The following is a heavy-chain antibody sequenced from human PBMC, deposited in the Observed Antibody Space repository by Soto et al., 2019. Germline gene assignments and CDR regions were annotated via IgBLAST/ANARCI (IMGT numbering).Heavy chain of an antibody. Sequence: SVKVSCKASGGTFSSYAISWVRQAPGQGLDGMGGIIPIFGTANYAQKFQGRVTITADESTSTAYMELSSLRSEDTAVYYCARGGYCSSTSCPDSPYYYYYGMDVWGQGTTVTVSS. J-gene: IGHJ6*02. CDR2: IIPIFGTA. V-gene: IGHV1-69*13. CDR3: ARGGYCSSTSCPDSPYYYYYGMDV. CDR1: GGTFSSYA. D-gene: IGHD2-2*01.